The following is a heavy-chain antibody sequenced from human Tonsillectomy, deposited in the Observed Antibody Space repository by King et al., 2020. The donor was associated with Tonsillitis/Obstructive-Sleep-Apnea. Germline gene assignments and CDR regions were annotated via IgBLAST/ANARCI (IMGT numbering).Heavy chain of an antibody. D-gene: IGHD2-2*02. V-gene: IGHV4-34*01. CDR1: GGSFSGYY. CDR2: INHSGST. J-gene: IGHJ6*03. CDR3: AGGVPAAIHDYYYYYMDV. Sequence: VQLQQWSAGLLKPSETLSLTCAVYGGSFSGYYWSWIRQPPGKGLEWIGEINHSGSTNYNPSLKSRVTISVDTSKNQFSLKLSSVTAADTAVYYCAGGVPAAIHDYYYYYMDVWGKGTTVTVSS.